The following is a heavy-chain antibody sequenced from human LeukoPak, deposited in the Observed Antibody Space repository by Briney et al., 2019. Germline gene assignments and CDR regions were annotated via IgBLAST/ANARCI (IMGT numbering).Heavy chain of an antibody. D-gene: IGHD5-24*01. CDR1: GFTFSSYW. CDR3: AREIATIRVEGLFDY. Sequence: GGSLRLSCAASGFTFSSYWMHWVRQAPGKGLVWVSRINSDGSSTSYADSVKGRFTISRDNAKNTLYLQMNSLRAEDTAVYYCAREIATIRVEGLFDYWGQGTLVTVSS. J-gene: IGHJ4*02. CDR2: INSDGSST. V-gene: IGHV3-74*01.